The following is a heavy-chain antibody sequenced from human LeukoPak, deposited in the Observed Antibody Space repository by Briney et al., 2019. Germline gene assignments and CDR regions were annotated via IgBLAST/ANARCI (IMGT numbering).Heavy chain of an antibody. D-gene: IGHD2-2*02. Sequence: ASVKVSCKASGYTFTDYAIHWVRQAPGQSHEWMGWIIAGNGDTKYAHEFRGRVTITRDTSATTAYLVLSTLRSEDMAVYYCARSQYLPYFDSWGQGTLVTVSS. J-gene: IGHJ4*02. CDR1: GYTFTDYA. CDR2: IIAGNGDT. CDR3: ARSQYLPYFDS. V-gene: IGHV1-3*03.